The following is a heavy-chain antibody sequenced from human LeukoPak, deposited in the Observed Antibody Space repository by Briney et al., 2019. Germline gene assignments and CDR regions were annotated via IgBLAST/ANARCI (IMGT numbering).Heavy chain of an antibody. CDR3: ARDYTDDDYFDY. V-gene: IGHV3-23*01. CDR1: GFTFTTYA. J-gene: IGHJ4*02. Sequence: GGSLRLSCAASGFTFTTYAMNWVRQAPGKGLEWVSGINYSGGSTYYADSVKGRFTISRDNSKNTLYLQMNSLRAEDTAVYYCARDYTDDDYFDYWGQGTLVTVSS. CDR2: INYSGGST. D-gene: IGHD3-16*01.